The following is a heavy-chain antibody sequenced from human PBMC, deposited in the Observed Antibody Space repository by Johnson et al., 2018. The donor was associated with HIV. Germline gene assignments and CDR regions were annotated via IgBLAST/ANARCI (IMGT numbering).Heavy chain of an antibody. Sequence: QVQLVESGGGVVQPGWSLRLSCAASGFIFSGSAMHWVRQAPGKGLEWVASISYEGSNIHYGDSVRGRFTISRDNSKNTLYLQMNSLRAEDTAVYYCFRPYDAFDIWGQGTMVTVSS. CDR3: FRPYDAFDI. CDR2: ISYEGSNI. V-gene: IGHV3-30-3*01. CDR1: GFIFSGSA. J-gene: IGHJ3*02. D-gene: IGHD3-10*01.